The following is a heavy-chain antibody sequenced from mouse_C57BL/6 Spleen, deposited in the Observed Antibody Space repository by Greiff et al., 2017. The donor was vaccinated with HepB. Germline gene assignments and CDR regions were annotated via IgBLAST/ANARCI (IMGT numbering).Heavy chain of an antibody. J-gene: IGHJ1*03. Sequence: VQLKESGPGLVKPSQSLSLTCSVTGYSITSGYYWNWIRQFPGNKLEWMGYISYDGSNNYNPSLKNRISITRDTSKNQFFLKLNSVTTEDTATYYCARDRNGNYWYFDVWGTGTTVTVSS. CDR3: ARDRNGNYWYFDV. CDR2: ISYDGSN. V-gene: IGHV3-6*01. CDR1: GYSITSGYY. D-gene: IGHD2-1*01.